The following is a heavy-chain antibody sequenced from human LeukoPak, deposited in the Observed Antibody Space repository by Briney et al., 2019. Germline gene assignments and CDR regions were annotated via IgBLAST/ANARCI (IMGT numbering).Heavy chain of an antibody. CDR2: IYYSGST. V-gene: IGHV4-39*07. CDR3: VRGPYGSGISNWFDP. Sequence: PSETLSLTCSVSGGSISSSSHSWGWIRQSPGKGLEWIGSIYYSGSTFYNPSLKSRVTISVDRSKNQFSLKLTSVTAADTAVYYCVRGPYGSGISNWFDPWGQGTLVIVSS. D-gene: IGHD3-10*01. J-gene: IGHJ5*02. CDR1: GGSISSSSHS.